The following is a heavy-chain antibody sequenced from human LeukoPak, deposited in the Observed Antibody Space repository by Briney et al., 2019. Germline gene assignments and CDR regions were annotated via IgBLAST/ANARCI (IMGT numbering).Heavy chain of an antibody. CDR1: GYTFTSYG. Sequence: ASVKVSCKASGYTFTSYGISWVRQAPGQGLEWMGWISAYNGNTNYAQKLQGRVTMTTDTSTSTAYVELRSLRSDDTAVYYCARYSSIAAAGLRNWFDPWGQGTLVTVSS. J-gene: IGHJ5*02. CDR3: ARYSSIAAAGLRNWFDP. CDR2: ISAYNGNT. V-gene: IGHV1-18*01. D-gene: IGHD6-13*01.